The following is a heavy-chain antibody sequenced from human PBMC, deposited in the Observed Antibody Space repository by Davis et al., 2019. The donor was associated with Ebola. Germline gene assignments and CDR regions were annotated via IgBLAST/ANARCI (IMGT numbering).Heavy chain of an antibody. CDR1: GGSFSGYY. CDR2: INHSGST. V-gene: IGHV4-34*01. Sequence: GSLRLSCAVYGGSFSGYYWSWIRQPPGKGLEWIGEINHSGSTNYNPSLKSRVTISVDTSKNQFSLKLSSVTAADTAVYYCARDERRWLRYGMDVWGKGTTVTVSS. J-gene: IGHJ6*04. D-gene: IGHD5-24*01. CDR3: ARDERRWLRYGMDV.